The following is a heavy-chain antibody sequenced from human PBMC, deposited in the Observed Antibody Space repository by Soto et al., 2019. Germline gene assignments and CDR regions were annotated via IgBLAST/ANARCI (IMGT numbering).Heavy chain of an antibody. J-gene: IGHJ6*02. Sequence: GGSLRLSCAASGFTFDDYAMHWVRQVPGKGLEWVSGINWNSGSIGYGDSVKGRFAISRDNAKNSLHLQMNSLSAEDTAVYYCAKERIPAAIINYYYGMDVWGQGTTVTVSS. CDR3: AKERIPAAIINYYYGMDV. V-gene: IGHV3-9*01. CDR1: GFTFDDYA. D-gene: IGHD2-2*01. CDR2: INWNSGSI.